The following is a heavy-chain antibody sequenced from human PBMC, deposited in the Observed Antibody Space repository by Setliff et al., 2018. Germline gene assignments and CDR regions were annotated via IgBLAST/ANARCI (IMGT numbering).Heavy chain of an antibody. Sequence: PSETLSLTCAVSGGSFSGYYWSWIRQPPGKGLELIGEINHTGSTNYNPSLKSRVTISVDTSKNQFSLRLSSVTAADTAVYYCARGYCNSAGCFFAGWFDPWGQGTLVTVSS. V-gene: IGHV4-34*01. D-gene: IGHD2-2*01. CDR1: GGSFSGYY. J-gene: IGHJ5*02. CDR3: ARGYCNSAGCFFAGWFDP. CDR2: INHTGST.